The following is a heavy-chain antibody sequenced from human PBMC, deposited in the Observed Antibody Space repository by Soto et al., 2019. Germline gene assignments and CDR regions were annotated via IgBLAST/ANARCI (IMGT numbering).Heavy chain of an antibody. CDR3: AKEPACSGGSCYLFYFDY. Sequence: GGSLRLSCAASGFTFSSYAMSWVRQAPGKGLEWFSALSGSGGSTYYADSVKGRFTISRDNSKNTLYLQMNSLRAEDTAVYYCAKEPACSGGSCYLFYFDYWGQGTLVTVSS. D-gene: IGHD2-15*01. J-gene: IGHJ4*02. V-gene: IGHV3-23*01. CDR2: LSGSGGST. CDR1: GFTFSSYA.